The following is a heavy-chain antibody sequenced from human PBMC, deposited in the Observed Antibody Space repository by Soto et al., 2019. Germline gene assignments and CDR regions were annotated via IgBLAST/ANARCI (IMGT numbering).Heavy chain of an antibody. CDR2: ISDSGGRT. CDR3: AKELVNSGWTYFDC. V-gene: IGHV3-23*01. Sequence: ESLRLSGAASGFTFNTYAMSWVRQAPGKGLEWVSAISDSGGRTYYADSVKGRFTISRDNSKNTLYLQINSLRAEDTAVYFCAKELVNSGWTYFDCWGQGTLVTVSS. J-gene: IGHJ4*02. CDR1: GFTFNTYA. D-gene: IGHD6-19*01.